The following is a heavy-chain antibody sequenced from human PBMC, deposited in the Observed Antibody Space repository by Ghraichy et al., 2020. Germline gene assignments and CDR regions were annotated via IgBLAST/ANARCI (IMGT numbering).Heavy chain of an antibody. J-gene: IGHJ1*01. CDR2: IIPIFGTA. CDR1: GGTFSSYA. Sequence: SVKVSCKASGGTFSSYAISWARQAPGQGLEWMGGIIPIFGTANYAQKFQGRVTITADKSTSTAYMELSSLRSEDTAVYYCARVGAYCGGDCYEYFQHWGQGTLVTVSS. D-gene: IGHD2-21*02. CDR3: ARVGAYCGGDCYEYFQH. V-gene: IGHV1-69*06.